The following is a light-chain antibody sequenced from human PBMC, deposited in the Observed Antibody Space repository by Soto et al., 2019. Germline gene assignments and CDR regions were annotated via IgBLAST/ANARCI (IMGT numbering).Light chain of an antibody. Sequence: DIQMTQSPSSLSASVGDRVTITCRASQSISSYLDWYQQKPGKAPKLLIYAASSLQSGVPSRFSGSGSGTDFTLTISSLQPEDFAXYYCQQSYSIPYTFGQGTKLEIK. CDR2: AAS. CDR3: QQSYSIPYT. J-gene: IGKJ2*01. CDR1: QSISSY. V-gene: IGKV1-39*01.